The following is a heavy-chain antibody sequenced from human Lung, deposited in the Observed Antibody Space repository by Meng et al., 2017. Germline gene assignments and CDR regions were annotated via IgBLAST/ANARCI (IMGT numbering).Heavy chain of an antibody. V-gene: IGHV4-34*01. Sequence: QVEVQQWGAGLLKASETLSLTGVVSGWSFSDYYWSWICQPPGKGLEWIGEINHSGSTNYNPSLESRATISVDTSQNNLSLKLSSVTAADSAVYYRARGPTTMAHDFDYWGQGTLVTVSS. CDR1: GWSFSDYY. CDR2: INHSGST. J-gene: IGHJ4*02. CDR3: ARGPTTMAHDFDY. D-gene: IGHD4-11*01.